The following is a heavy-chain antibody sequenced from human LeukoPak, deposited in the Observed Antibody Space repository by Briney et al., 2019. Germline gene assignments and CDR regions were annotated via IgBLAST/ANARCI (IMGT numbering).Heavy chain of an antibody. V-gene: IGHV4-39*01. CDR2: LDSSGST. D-gene: IGHD4-23*01. CDR3: SRSHDYGGLYFYYYMDV. CDR1: GGSISSRSDY. J-gene: IGHJ6*03. Sequence: SETLSLTCTVSGGSISSRSDYWGWIRQTPGKGLEWIGNLDSSGSTYYNPSLKSRVTTSVGTSKNQFSLNLRSVTAADTAIYFCSRSHDYGGLYFYYYMDVWGKGTTVTVSS.